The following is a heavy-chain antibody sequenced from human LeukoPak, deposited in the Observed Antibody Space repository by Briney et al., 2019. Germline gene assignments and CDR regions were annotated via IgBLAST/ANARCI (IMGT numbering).Heavy chain of an antibody. CDR3: ARGRVGYNLYYFDY. J-gene: IGHJ4*02. D-gene: IGHD5-24*01. CDR2: INHSGST. Sequence: SETLSLTCAVYGGSFSGYYWSWIRQPPGKGLEWIGEINHSGSTNYNPSLKSRVTISVDTSKNQFSLKLSSVTAADTAVYYCARGRVGYNLYYFDYWGQGTLVTVSS. V-gene: IGHV4-34*01. CDR1: GGSFSGYY.